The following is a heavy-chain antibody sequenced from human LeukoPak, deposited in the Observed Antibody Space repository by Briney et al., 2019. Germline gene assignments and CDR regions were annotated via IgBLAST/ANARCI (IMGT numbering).Heavy chain of an antibody. V-gene: IGHV1-46*01. D-gene: IGHD3-9*01. J-gene: IGHJ4*02. CDR1: GYTFTSYY. CDR3: ARGPYDILTGYYFDY. Sequence: ASVKVSCKASGYTFTSYYMHWVRQAPGQGLEWMGIINPSGGSTSYAQKFQGRVTMTRDTSTSTVYMELSSLRSEDTAVYYCARGPYDILTGYYFDYWGQGTLFTVSS. CDR2: INPSGGST.